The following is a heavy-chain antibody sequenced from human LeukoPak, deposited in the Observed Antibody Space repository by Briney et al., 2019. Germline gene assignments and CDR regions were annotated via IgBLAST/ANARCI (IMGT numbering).Heavy chain of an antibody. V-gene: IGHV3-30*18. CDR1: GFTFSSYG. Sequence: GGSLRLSCAASGFTFSSYGMHWVRQAPGKGLEWVAVISYDGSHKYCADSVKGRFTISRDNPKNTLYLQMNSLRAEDTAVYYCANRAEYGYSSGWFDYWAREPWSPSPQ. CDR3: ANRAEYGYSSGWFDY. D-gene: IGHD6-19*01. CDR2: ISYDGSHK. J-gene: IGHJ4*02.